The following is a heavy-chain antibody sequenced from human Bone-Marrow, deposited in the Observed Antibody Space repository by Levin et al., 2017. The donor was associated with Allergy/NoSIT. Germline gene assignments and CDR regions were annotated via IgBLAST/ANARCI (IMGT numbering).Heavy chain of an antibody. CDR3: AKGGMIRGVIGGHYFDS. Sequence: GGSLRLSCAASGFTFSSYGMHWVRQAPGEGLEWVAVISYDGSNKNYADSVKGRLTISRDNSKNTLYLPMTSLRHDDTAIYYCAKGGMIRGVIGGHYFDSWGQGTLVAVSS. J-gene: IGHJ4*02. D-gene: IGHD3-10*01. CDR1: GFTFSSYG. V-gene: IGHV3-30*18. CDR2: ISYDGSNK.